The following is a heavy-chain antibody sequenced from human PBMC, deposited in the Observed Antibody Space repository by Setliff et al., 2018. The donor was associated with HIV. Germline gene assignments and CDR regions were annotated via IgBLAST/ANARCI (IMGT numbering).Heavy chain of an antibody. J-gene: IGHJ4*02. Sequence: ASVKVSCKASGYTFMNFAMHWVRQAPGQGLEWMGWINPNTGNPTYAQGFTGRFVFSLDTSVSTAYLLISSLKAEDTAVYYCARGPHCSSTSCFGGFDYWGQGTLVTVSS. D-gene: IGHD2-2*01. CDR3: ARGPHCSSTSCFGGFDY. CDR1: GYTFMNFA. V-gene: IGHV7-4-1*02. CDR2: INPNTGNP.